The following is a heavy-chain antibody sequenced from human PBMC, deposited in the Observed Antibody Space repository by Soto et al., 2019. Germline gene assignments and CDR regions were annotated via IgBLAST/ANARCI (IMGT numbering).Heavy chain of an antibody. Sequence: QVQLVQSGAEVKNPGSSVKVSCKASEGTFTSFTTSWVRQAPGQGLEWMGRIIPILGIANYAQKFQGRVTITADKSTSTAYMELSSLRSEDTAVYYCARFRGSYGMDVWGQGTTVTVSS. CDR1: EGTFTSFT. D-gene: IGHD3-10*01. V-gene: IGHV1-69*02. CDR3: ARFRGSYGMDV. CDR2: IIPILGIA. J-gene: IGHJ6*02.